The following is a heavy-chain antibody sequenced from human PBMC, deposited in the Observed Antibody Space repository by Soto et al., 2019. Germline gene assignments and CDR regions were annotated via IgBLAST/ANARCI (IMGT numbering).Heavy chain of an antibody. V-gene: IGHV4-31*03. J-gene: IGHJ4*02. D-gene: IGHD3-16*01. CDR1: GGSISSGGYY. Sequence: QVQLQESGPGLVKPSQTLSLTCTVSGGSISSGGYYWSWIRQHPGKCLGWIGYIHYSGTTYYNPSLKGRVTISVDTSKNQFSLKLSSVTAADTAVYYCALRLGDPGRLYFDYWGQGTLVTVSS. CDR2: IHYSGTT. CDR3: ALRLGDPGRLYFDY.